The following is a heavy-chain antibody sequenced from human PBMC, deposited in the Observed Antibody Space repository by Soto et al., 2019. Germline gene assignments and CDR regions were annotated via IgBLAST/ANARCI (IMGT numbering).Heavy chain of an antibody. D-gene: IGHD2-21*01. Sequence: QVQLQESGPGQVKPSETLSLTCTISGGSISVYYWSWVRQPPGHELEWIGYIYASGSPYYNPSFRTRVTISADTSKIQASLKLSSPTDADTAVYDCAREVGSIPPRYWSRGTMDTVPS. CDR3: AREVGSIPPRY. CDR2: IYASGSP. J-gene: IGHJ4*02. CDR1: GGSISVYY. V-gene: IGHV4-59*01.